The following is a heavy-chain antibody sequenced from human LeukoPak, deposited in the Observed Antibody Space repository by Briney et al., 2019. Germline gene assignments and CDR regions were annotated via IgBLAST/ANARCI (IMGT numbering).Heavy chain of an antibody. CDR2: MNPNSGNT. J-gene: IGHJ5*02. V-gene: IGHV1-8*01. CDR1: GYTFTSYD. D-gene: IGHD6-13*01. CDR3: ARRRAVAAAGTGIGWFDP. Sequence: ASVKVSCKASGYTFTSYDINWMRQATGQGLEWMGWMNPNSGNTGYAQKFQGRVTMTRNTSISTAYMELSSLRSEDTAVYYCARRRAVAAAGTGIGWFDPWGQGTLVTVSS.